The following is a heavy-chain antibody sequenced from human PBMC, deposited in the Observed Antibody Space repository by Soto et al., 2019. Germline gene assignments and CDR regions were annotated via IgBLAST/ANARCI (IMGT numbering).Heavy chain of an antibody. V-gene: IGHV3-23*01. Sequence: GGSLRLSCVASGFTFSTVAMTWVRQAPGKGLEWVSSISDNGGNTDYADSVRGRFTLSRHTSKNTLYLQMNHLKAEDTAVYYCAKLYWNPRYFDYWGQGARVTVSS. CDR2: ISDNGGNT. CDR1: GFTFSTVA. J-gene: IGHJ4*02. D-gene: IGHD1-1*01. CDR3: AKLYWNPRYFDY.